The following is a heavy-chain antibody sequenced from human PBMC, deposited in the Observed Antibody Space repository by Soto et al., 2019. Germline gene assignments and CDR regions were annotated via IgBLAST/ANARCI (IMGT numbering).Heavy chain of an antibody. V-gene: IGHV6-1*01. D-gene: IGHD1-26*01. CDR2: TYYRSKWYN. J-gene: IGHJ4*02. CDR1: VDSVSSNRAA. CDR3: ARDKGSIVGATMFDY. Sequence: SQTLSLTCAISVDSVSSNRAAWNWIRQSPSRGLEWLGRTYYRSKWYNDYAVSVKSRITINPDTSKNQFSLQLNSVTPEDTAVYYCARDKGSIVGATMFDYWGQGTLVTVSS.